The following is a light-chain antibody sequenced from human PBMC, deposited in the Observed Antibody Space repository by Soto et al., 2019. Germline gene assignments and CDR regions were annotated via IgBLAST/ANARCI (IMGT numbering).Light chain of an antibody. CDR1: QSVSSSY. CDR3: QHYVPSPETWT. J-gene: IGKJ1*01. CDR2: GAS. V-gene: IGKV3-20*01. Sequence: EIVLTQSPGTLSLSPGERATLSCRASQSVSSSYLAWYQQKRGQAPRLLLYGASSRATGIPDRFSGSGSGTDFTLTISRLEPEDFAVYFCQHYVPSPETWTCGQGTKV.